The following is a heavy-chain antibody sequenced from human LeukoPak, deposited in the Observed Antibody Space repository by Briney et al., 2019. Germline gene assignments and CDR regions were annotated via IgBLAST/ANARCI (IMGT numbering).Heavy chain of an antibody. CDR1: GGSFSGYY. CDR3: ARARASGWLVKMDYFDY. Sequence: SETLSLTCAVYGGSFSGYYWSWIRQPPGKGLEWIGEINHSGSTNYNPSLKSRVTISVDTSKNQFSLKLSSVTAADTAVYYCARARASGWLVKMDYFDYWGQGTLVTVSS. J-gene: IGHJ4*02. D-gene: IGHD6-19*01. CDR2: INHSGST. V-gene: IGHV4-34*01.